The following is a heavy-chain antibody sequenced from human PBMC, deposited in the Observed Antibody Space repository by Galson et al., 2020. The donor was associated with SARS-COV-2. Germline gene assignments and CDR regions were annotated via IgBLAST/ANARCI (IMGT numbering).Heavy chain of an antibody. D-gene: IGHD2-2*02. CDR1: GYTLTELS. CDR2: FDPDDGET. J-gene: IGHJ4*02. CDR3: ATEFAYCSSTSCYTLDY. Sequence: ASVKVSCKASGYTLTELSMHWVRQAPGQGLEWMGGFDPDDGETIYAQKFQGRVTMTEDTSTDTAYMELSSLRSEDTAVYYCATEFAYCSSTSCYTLDYWGQGTLVTVSS. V-gene: IGHV1-24*01.